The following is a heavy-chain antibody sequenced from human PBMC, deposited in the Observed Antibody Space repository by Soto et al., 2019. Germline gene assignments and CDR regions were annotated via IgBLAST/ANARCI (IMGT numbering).Heavy chain of an antibody. D-gene: IGHD5-12*01. J-gene: IGHJ3*02. CDR3: ARDIFGYSGYDTLPGAFDI. CDR2: ISYDGSNK. CDR1: GFTFSSYG. Sequence: GGSLRLSCAASGFTFSSYGMHWVGQAPGKGLEWVAVISYDGSNKYYADSVKGRFTISRDNSKNTLYLQMNSLRAEDTAVYYCARDIFGYSGYDTLPGAFDIWGPGTIVTLS. V-gene: IGHV3-30*03.